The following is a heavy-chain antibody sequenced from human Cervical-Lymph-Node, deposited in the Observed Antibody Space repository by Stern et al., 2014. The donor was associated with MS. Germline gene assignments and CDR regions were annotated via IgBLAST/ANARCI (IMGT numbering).Heavy chain of an antibody. CDR3: ARSVNYFDSSAYI. D-gene: IGHD3-22*01. CDR1: GGTISNGNYA. J-gene: IGHJ3*02. Sequence: VQLEESGSGLVKPSQTLSLTCAVSGGTISNGNYAWSWIRQPPVKGLEWIGDIYESGSTFYNPSLKSRVTLSLDRSKNQFSLKLRSVTAADTAVYFCARSVNYFDSSAYIWGQGTMVTVSS. V-gene: IGHV4-30-2*01. CDR2: IYESGST.